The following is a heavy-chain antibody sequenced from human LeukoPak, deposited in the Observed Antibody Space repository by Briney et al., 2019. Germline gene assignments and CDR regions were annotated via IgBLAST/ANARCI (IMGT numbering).Heavy chain of an antibody. CDR3: AKECPWELCPFDY. Sequence: GGSLRLSCAASGFTISSYAMSWVRQAPGKELEWVTAISCSGGSTYYADSLKGRYTISRDNSKNTLYLQMNSLRAEDTAVYYCAKECPWELCPFDYWGQGTLVTVSS. D-gene: IGHD1-26*01. J-gene: IGHJ4*02. V-gene: IGHV3-23*01. CDR1: GFTISSYA. CDR2: ISCSGGST.